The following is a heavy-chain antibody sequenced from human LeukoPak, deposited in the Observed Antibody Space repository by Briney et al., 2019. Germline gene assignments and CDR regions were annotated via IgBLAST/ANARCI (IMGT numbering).Heavy chain of an antibody. V-gene: IGHV4-59*01. CDR2: IYYSGST. CDR1: GGSISSYY. Sequence: PSETLSLTCTVSGGSISSYYWSWIRQPPGKGLEGIGYIYYSGSTNYNPSLKSRVTISVDTSKNQFSLKLSSVTAADTAVYYCARLSRFGELSDWFDPWGQGTLVTVPS. CDR3: ARLSRFGELSDWFDP. D-gene: IGHD3-10*01. J-gene: IGHJ5*02.